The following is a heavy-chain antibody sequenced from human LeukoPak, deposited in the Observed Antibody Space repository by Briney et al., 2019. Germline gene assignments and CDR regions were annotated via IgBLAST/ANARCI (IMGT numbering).Heavy chain of an antibody. D-gene: IGHD2-8*02. CDR1: GYTFTNYY. J-gene: IGHJ4*02. Sequence: GASVKVSCKASGYTFTNYYMHWVPHAPGQGLEWMGLINPTGTSTNYAQKFRGRVTMTRDTSTTTVYMELSSLRSEDTAVYYCAREESGGYFDYWGQGTLVTVSS. V-gene: IGHV1-46*01. CDR2: INPTGTST. CDR3: AREESGGYFDY.